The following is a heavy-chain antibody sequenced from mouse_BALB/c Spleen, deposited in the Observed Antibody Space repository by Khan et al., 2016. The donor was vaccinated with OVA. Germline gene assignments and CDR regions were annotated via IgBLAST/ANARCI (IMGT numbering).Heavy chain of an antibody. CDR1: GDSITSGY. J-gene: IGHJ3*01. V-gene: IGHV3-8*02. CDR2: MIYTGYT. D-gene: IGHD2-14*01. Sequence: EVQLQESGPSLVKPSQTLSLTCSVTGDSITSGYWSWIRQFPGNKLEYIGYMIYTGYTDYNPSLKSRLAITRHTSKNQYYLQLNSVTTEYTATYYCARATYRYTFAYWGQGTLVTVSA. CDR3: ARATYRYTFAY.